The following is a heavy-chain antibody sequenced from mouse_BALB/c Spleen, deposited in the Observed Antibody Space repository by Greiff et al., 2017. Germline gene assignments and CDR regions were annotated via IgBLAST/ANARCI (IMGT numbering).Heavy chain of an antibody. Sequence: QVQLQQPGAELVRPGASVKLSCKASGYTFTSYWINWVKQRPGQGLEWIGNIYPSDSYTNYNQKFKDKATLTVDKSSSTAYMQLSSPTSEDSAVYYCASAGVRRYFDYWGQGTTVTVSA. CDR2: IYPSDSYT. CDR3: ASAGVRRYFDY. D-gene: IGHD2-14*01. CDR1: GYTFTSYW. V-gene: IGHV1-69*02. J-gene: IGHJ2*01.